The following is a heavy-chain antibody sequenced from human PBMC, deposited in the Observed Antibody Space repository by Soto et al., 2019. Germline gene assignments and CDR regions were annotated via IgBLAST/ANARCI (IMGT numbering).Heavy chain of an antibody. D-gene: IGHD1-20*01. V-gene: IGHV2-70*13. CDR2: IERDDDDK. J-gene: IGHJ6*02. CDR3: ARSIRGPRRFNGMDV. CDR1: GFSLTSPGMC. Sequence: GSGPTLVNPTETLTLTCTFSGFSLTSPGMCVSWIRQSPGKALEWLALIERDDDDKYYSTSLKTRLTISKDTRKNQVVLTMANMEPADTSTYYCARSIRGPRRFNGMDVWGQGTTVTVSS.